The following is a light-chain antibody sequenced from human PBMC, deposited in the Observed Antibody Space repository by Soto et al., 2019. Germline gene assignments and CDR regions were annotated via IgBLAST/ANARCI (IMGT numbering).Light chain of an antibody. V-gene: IGKV1-12*01. CDR2: SAS. CDR3: QQANSFPIT. CDR1: QDISTW. J-gene: IGKJ5*01. Sequence: DIQMTQSPSSVSASVGDRVTITCRASQDISTWLAWYQQKPGKAPQLLIYSASTLQSGVPPRFSGSASGTDFTLTITNLQPEDCAIYFCQQANSFPITFGQGTRLEIK.